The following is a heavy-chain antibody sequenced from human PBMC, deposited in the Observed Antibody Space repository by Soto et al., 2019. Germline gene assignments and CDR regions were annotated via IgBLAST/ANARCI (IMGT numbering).Heavy chain of an antibody. J-gene: IGHJ5*02. CDR3: ARGVTVLGLVRRFWLGP. CDR1: GASISTGDYY. Sequence: QVLLQESGPGLVRPSETLSLSCTVSGASISTGDYYWRWVRQPPGKGLAWIGYIYYSGFPYYNPSLTSRVTISMDTANHQFSLNPTSVTAADPAVYFCARGVTVLGLVRRFWLGPWGQGTLVTVAS. CDR2: IYYSGFP. D-gene: IGHD3-3*01. V-gene: IGHV4-30-4*01.